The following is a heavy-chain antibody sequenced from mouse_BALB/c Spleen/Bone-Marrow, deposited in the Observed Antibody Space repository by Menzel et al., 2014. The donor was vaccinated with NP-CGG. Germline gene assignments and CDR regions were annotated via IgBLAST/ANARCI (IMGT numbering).Heavy chain of an antibody. Sequence: VQLQQSGAELVRPGSSVEISCKASGYAFSVYWMNWVKQRPGQGLEWIGQIYPGDGDTNYNGKFKGRATLTADKSSNTAYMQLSSLTSEDSAVYFCARGGISVDYWGQGTTLTVSS. CDR3: ARGGISVDY. V-gene: IGHV1-80*01. J-gene: IGHJ2*01. CDR2: IYPGDGDT. CDR1: GYAFSVYW.